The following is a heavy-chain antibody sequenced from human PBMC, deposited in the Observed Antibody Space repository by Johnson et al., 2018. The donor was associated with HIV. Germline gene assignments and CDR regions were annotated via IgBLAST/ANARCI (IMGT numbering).Heavy chain of an antibody. CDR2: SRNKANSYTT. CDR3: ARDDLGNPFSSYDAFDI. V-gene: IGHV3-72*01. Sequence: EVQLVESGGGLVQPGGSLRLSCAASGFIFGDHYMDWVRQAPGKGLEWVGRSRNKANSYTTEYAASVKGRFTISRGDSKNSLYLQMNNLKTEDTAVYYCARDDLGNPFSSYDAFDIWGQGTMVTVSS. D-gene: IGHD6-13*01. J-gene: IGHJ3*02. CDR1: GFIFGDHY.